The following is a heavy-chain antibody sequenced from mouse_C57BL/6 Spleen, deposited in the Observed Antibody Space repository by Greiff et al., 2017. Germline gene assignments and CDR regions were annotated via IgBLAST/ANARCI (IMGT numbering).Heavy chain of an antibody. D-gene: IGHD4-1*01. CDR3: AISDIFSVLTVKGSFAY. Sequence: QVQLQQPGAELVRPGTSVKLSCKASGYTFTSYWMHWVKQRPGQGLEWIGVIDPSDSYTNYNQKFKGKATLTVDTSSSTAYMQLSSLTSEDSAVYYCAISDIFSVLTVKGSFAYWGQGTLVTVSA. J-gene: IGHJ3*01. CDR1: GYTFTSYW. CDR2: IDPSDSYT. V-gene: IGHV1-59*01.